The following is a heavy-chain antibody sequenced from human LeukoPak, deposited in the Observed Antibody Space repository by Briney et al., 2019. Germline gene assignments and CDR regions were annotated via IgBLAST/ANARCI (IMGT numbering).Heavy chain of an antibody. D-gene: IGHD4-11*01. Sequence: GGSVTLLCAVSGFIFSGYWTHWARHAPGEGRVCLSRINTDGSTTYYADSVKGRFTVSRDNSKNTLYLQMNSLRGEDTAVYYCAKDPPSPDPYSNYLFDYWGQGTLVTVSS. CDR2: INTDGSTT. V-gene: IGHV3-74*01. CDR3: AKDPPSPDPYSNYLFDY. J-gene: IGHJ4*02. CDR1: GFIFSGYW.